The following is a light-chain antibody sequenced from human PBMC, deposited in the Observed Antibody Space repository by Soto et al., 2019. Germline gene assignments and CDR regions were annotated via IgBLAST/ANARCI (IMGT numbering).Light chain of an antibody. CDR1: QSILYSSNNKNY. J-gene: IGKJ1*01. Sequence: DIVMTQSPDSLAVSLGERATINCKSSQSILYSSNNKNYLAWYQQKPGQPPKLLIYWASTRESGVPDRFSGSASGTDFTLTISSLQAEDVAVYYCQQYYTTPRTFGQGTKVGIK. V-gene: IGKV4-1*01. CDR3: QQYYTTPRT. CDR2: WAS.